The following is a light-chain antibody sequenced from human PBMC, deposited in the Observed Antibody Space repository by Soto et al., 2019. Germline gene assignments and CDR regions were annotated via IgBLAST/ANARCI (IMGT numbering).Light chain of an antibody. CDR3: QQANSFPPT. CDR2: AAS. V-gene: IGKV1-12*01. CDR1: QTVNTW. J-gene: IGKJ4*01. Sequence: DIQMTQSPSTLSASVGDRVTITCRASQTVNTWLAWYQQKPGKAPKLLIYAASTLQSGVPSRFSGSGSGTDFALTIGSLQPEHFATYYCQQANSFPPTFGGGTKVDIK.